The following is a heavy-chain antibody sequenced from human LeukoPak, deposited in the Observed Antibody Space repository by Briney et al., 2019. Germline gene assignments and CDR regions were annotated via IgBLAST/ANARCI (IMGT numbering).Heavy chain of an antibody. D-gene: IGHD5-18*01. CDR3: ARGLGYKFVTPWFDP. CDR2: IYYSGST. J-gene: IGHJ5*02. CDR1: GGSISSGGYY. Sequence: SETLSLTCTVSGGSISSGGYYWNWLRHHPGKGLEWIGYIYYSGSTYYKPSLRSRVLISIDTSKNHFSLHLSSLTAADTAVYYCARGLGYKFVTPWFDPWGQGTQVTASS. V-gene: IGHV4-31*03.